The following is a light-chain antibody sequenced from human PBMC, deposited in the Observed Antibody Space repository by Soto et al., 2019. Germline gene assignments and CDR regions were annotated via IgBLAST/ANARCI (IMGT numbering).Light chain of an antibody. V-gene: IGKV3-20*01. Sequence: EIVLTQSPGTLSLSPGERPTLSCRLSQRVTSNYKAWYQQKTGQAPRRLIYGASSRATGIPDRFSGSRSGTDFTLTISRLEPADFAVYYCQRYGSSRPWTFGQGTKVDI. CDR1: QRVTSNY. CDR3: QRYGSSRPWT. CDR2: GAS. J-gene: IGKJ1*01.